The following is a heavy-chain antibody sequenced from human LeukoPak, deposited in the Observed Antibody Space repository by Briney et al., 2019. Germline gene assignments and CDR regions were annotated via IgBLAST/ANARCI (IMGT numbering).Heavy chain of an antibody. CDR2: IYYSGST. V-gene: IGHV4-59*01. J-gene: IGHJ4*02. CDR3: ASVDYQYYFDY. Sequence: PSETLSLTCTVSGGSISSYYWSWIRQPPGKGVEWIGYIYYSGSTRYNPSLKSRVTISVDTSKSQFSLKLSSVTAADTAVYYCASVDYQYYFDYWGQGTLVTVSS. CDR1: GGSISSYY. D-gene: IGHD4-11*01.